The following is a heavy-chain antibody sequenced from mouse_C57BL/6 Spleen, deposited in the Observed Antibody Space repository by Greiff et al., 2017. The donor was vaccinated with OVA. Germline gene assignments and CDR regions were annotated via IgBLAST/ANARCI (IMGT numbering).Heavy chain of an antibody. J-gene: IGHJ1*03. CDR1: GYAFTTYL. D-gene: IGHD4-1*01. CDR3: ATGKGSYCYSDD. CDR2: INPGSGGT. V-gene: IGHV1-54*01. Sequence: VQLQQSGAELVRPGTSVKVSCKASGYAFTTYLIEWVKQRPGQGLEWIGVINPGSGGTNYNEKLKGKATLTADKSSSTAYMQLSSLTSEDSAVYDCATGKGSYCYSDDWGTGTTVTVSS.